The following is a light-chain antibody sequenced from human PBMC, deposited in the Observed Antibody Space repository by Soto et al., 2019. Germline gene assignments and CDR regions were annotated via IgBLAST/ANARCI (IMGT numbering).Light chain of an antibody. J-gene: IGKJ4*01. CDR1: QSINIY. CDR3: QQRYSWPLT. CDR2: DAS. V-gene: IGKV3-11*01. Sequence: EIVLPQSPAALSLSPGGRATLSCRVSQSINIYLAWYQQKLGQAPRLLISDASIRATGIPARFSGSGSGTDVSLTISSLEPEDFGVYYCQQRYSWPLTFGGGTKVEIK.